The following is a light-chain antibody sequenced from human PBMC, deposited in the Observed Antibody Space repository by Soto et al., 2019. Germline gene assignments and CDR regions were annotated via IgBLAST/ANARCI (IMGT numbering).Light chain of an antibody. CDR1: QSVSIY. CDR2: DAS. Sequence: EIVLTQSPATLSLSPGERATLSCRASQSVSIYLAWYQQKPGQAPRLLIYDASNRATGIPARFSGSGSGTDFTLTISRLEPEDSAVYYCQKRSDWLTFGGGTKVDIK. V-gene: IGKV3-11*01. CDR3: QKRSDWLT. J-gene: IGKJ4*01.